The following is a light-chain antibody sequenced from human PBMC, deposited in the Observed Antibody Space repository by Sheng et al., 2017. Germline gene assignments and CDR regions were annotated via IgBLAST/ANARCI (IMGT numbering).Light chain of an antibody. Sequence: DIQMTQYPSSLSASVGDRVTITCRARQVIRNSLAWYQQRPGTAPKLLLYDASRLESGVPSRFSGRGSGTDYTLTISNLQPEDFATYYCQQYKSYPYTFGQGTKVE. CDR1: QVIRNS. V-gene: IGKV1-NL1*01. J-gene: IGKJ2*01. CDR2: DAS. CDR3: QQYKSYPYT.